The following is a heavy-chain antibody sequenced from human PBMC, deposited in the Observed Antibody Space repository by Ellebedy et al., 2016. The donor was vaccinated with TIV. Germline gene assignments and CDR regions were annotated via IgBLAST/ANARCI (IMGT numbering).Heavy chain of an antibody. Sequence: MPSETLSLTCTVSGGPISNSDYYWNWIRQPPGKGLEWIGSTYYSGSAYYNPSLKSRVTVSVDTSKNQFSLNLSSVTAADTAVYYCARDPALPRGRFDTWGQGTLVTVSS. CDR1: GGPISNSDYY. V-gene: IGHV4-39*07. J-gene: IGHJ5*02. CDR3: ARDPALPRGRFDT. CDR2: TYYSGSA.